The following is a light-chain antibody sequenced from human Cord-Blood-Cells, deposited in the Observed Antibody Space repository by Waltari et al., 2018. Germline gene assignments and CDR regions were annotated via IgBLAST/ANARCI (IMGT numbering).Light chain of an antibody. J-gene: IGKJ2*01. V-gene: IGKV4-1*01. CDR2: GAS. CDR1: QSVLYSSNNKNY. Sequence: DIVMTQSPDSLAVSLGERATINCKSSQSVLYSSNNKNYLAWYQQKPGQPPKLLIYGASTRESGVPDRFSGSGSGTDFTLTTSSLQAEDVAVYYCQQYYSTPTFGQGTKLEIK. CDR3: QQYYSTPT.